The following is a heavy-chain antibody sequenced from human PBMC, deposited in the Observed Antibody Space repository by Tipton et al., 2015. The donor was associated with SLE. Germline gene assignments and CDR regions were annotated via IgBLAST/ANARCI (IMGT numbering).Heavy chain of an antibody. CDR1: GFSLTNYG. Sequence: SLRLSCAASGFSLTNYGIHWVRQAPGKGLEWVSSISSRSTLIYYADSVKGRFTTSRDNAKNSLFLQMNSLRVEDTAVYYCARVSPPDNWGQGTLVTVSS. J-gene: IGHJ4*02. CDR3: ARVSPPDN. V-gene: IGHV3-21*03. CDR2: ISSRSTLI.